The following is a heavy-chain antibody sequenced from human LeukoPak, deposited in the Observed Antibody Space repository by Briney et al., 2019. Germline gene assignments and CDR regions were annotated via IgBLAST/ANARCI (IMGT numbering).Heavy chain of an antibody. CDR3: TTLSNDVHY. Sequence: GGSLRLSCAASGFAFHNAWMTWVRQTPGKGLEWVGRMKSSRDGGKSDYAAPVKGRFTISRDDSKNTLYLHMNSLRAEDTAVYYCTTLSNDVHYWGQGTLVTVS. V-gene: IGHV3-15*01. CDR1: GFAFHNAW. CDR2: MKSSRDGGKS. J-gene: IGHJ4*02. D-gene: IGHD4-11*01.